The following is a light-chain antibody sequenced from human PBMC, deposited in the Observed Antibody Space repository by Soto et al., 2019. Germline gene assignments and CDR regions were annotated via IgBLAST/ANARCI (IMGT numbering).Light chain of an antibody. J-gene: IGLJ1*01. Sequence: QSVLTQPASVSGSPGQSSTISCTGASTDDDGYDYVSWYQQHPGQAPKLMIYDVNNRPSGVSYRFSGFKSGDTASLTISGLQAEDDADYYCSSYTSSAPFYVFGTGTKVTVL. CDR2: DVN. V-gene: IGLV2-14*03. CDR3: SSYTSSAPFYV. CDR1: STDDDGYDY.